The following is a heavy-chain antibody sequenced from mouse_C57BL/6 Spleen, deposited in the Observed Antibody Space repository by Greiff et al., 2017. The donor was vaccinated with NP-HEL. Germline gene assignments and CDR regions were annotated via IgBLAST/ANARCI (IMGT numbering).Heavy chain of an antibody. CDR3: ARDYDYDGGAWFAY. V-gene: IGHV5-4*01. J-gene: IGHJ3*01. CDR2: ISDGGSYT. D-gene: IGHD2-4*01. CDR1: GFTFSSYA. Sequence: EVNLVESGGGLVKPGGSLKLSCAASGFTFSSYAMSWVRQTPEKRLEWVATISDGGSYTYYPDNVKGRFTISRDNAKNNLYLQMSHLKSEDTAMYYCARDYDYDGGAWFAYWGQGTLVTVSA.